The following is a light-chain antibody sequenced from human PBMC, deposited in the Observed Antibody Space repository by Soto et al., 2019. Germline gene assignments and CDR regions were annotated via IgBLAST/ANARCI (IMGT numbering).Light chain of an antibody. CDR1: SGHSSYA. CDR2: LNSDGSH. J-gene: IGLJ2*01. CDR3: QTWGTGPVL. Sequence: QSVLTQSPSASASLGASVKLTCTLSSGHSSYAIAWHQQQPEKGPRYLMKLNSDGSHSKGDGIPDRFSGSSSGAERYLTISSLQSADEAGYYCQTWGTGPVLFGGGTKLTVL. V-gene: IGLV4-69*01.